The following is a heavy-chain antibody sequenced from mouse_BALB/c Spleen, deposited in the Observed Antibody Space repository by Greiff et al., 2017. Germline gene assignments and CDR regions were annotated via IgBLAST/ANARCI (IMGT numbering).Heavy chain of an antibody. CDR2: ISDGGSYT. D-gene: IGHD3-1*01. J-gene: IGHJ4*01. CDR1: GFTFSDYY. CDR3: ARDSGYGAMDY. Sequence: DVHLVESGGGLVKPGGSLKLSCAASGFTFSDYYMYWVRQTPEKRLEWVATISDGGSYTYYPDSVKGRFTISRDNAKNTLYLQMSSLKSEDTAMYYCARDSGYGAMDYWGQGTSVTVSS. V-gene: IGHV5-4*02.